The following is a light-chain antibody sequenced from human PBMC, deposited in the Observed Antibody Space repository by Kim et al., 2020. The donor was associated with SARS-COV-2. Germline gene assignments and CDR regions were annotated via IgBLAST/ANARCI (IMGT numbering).Light chain of an antibody. CDR1: SGHSSYA. CDR2: INSDGSH. CDR3: QTWGTGLNWV. V-gene: IGLV4-69*01. J-gene: IGLJ3*02. Sequence: QPVLTQSPSASASLGASVKLTCTLSSGHSSYAIAWHQQQTERGPRYLMKINSDGSHSKGDGIPDRFSGSSSGAERYLTISSLQSEDEADYYCQTWGTGLNWVFGGGTQLTVL.